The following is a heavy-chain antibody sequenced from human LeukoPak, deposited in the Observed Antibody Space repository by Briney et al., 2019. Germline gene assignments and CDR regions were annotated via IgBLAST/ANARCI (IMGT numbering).Heavy chain of an antibody. V-gene: IGHV3-74*01. CDR3: ARGSSNWNNAFDI. CDR1: GFTLTSDK. Sequence: GGSLRLSCAVSGFTLTSDKMHWVRQAPGKGLVWVSRFDTDGSSTTYADSVRGRFTVSRDNAKNTLYLQMNSLRAEDTAVYYCARGSSNWNNAFDIWGQGTMVTVSS. CDR2: FDTDGSST. D-gene: IGHD1-1*01. J-gene: IGHJ3*02.